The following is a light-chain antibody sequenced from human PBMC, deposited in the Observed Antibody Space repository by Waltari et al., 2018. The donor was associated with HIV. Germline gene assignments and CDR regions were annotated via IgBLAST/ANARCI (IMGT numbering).Light chain of an antibody. CDR3: HQYNEWPRT. Sequence: EMVMTQSPITLSLSPGERATLSCRASENIDTNLAWYQQTLGQAPRLLMYGASTRATGIPARFSGSGSGRDFTLTISSLQSEDFVVYYCHQYNEWPRTFGQGTKVEV. CDR2: GAS. CDR1: ENIDTN. J-gene: IGKJ1*01. V-gene: IGKV3-15*01.